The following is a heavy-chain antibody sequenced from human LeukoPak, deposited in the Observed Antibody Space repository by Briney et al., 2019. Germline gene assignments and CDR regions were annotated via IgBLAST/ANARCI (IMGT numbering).Heavy chain of an antibody. D-gene: IGHD6-13*01. V-gene: IGHV3-72*01. CDR1: GFTFSDHY. Sequence: GGSLRLSCAASGFTFSDHYMDWVRQAPGKGLEWVGRTRNKANSYTTEYAASVKGRFTISRDDSENSLYLQMNSLKTEDTAVYYCARDGQAPPSDPAAGTYYYYYGMDVWGQGTTVTVSS. CDR3: ARDGQAPPSDPAAGTYYYYYGMDV. CDR2: TRNKANSYTT. J-gene: IGHJ6*02.